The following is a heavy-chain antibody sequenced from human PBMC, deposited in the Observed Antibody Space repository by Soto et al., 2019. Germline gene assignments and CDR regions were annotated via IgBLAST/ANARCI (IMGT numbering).Heavy chain of an antibody. J-gene: IGHJ3*02. CDR3: ARAYSDAFDI. CDR2: ISSSGTGI. CDR1: GFTFSDYY. D-gene: IGHD2-15*01. Sequence: NPGGSLRLSCAASGFTFSDYYMIWIRQAPGKGLEWVSYISSSGTGIYYADSVKGQFTISRDNAKKSLYLQMNSLRAEDTAVYYCARAYSDAFDIWGQGTMVTVSS. V-gene: IGHV3-11*01.